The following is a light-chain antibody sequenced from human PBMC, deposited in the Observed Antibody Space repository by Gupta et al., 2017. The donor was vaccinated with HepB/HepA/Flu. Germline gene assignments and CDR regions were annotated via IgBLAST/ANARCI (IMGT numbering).Light chain of an antibody. V-gene: IGKV1-39*01. CDR3: QQSYNFSRT. CDR1: QSSSSF. Sequence: QMTQSPSSLSASVGDRVTITCRASQSSSSFFNWYQQKPGKATKLLIYAASSLQSGVPSRFRGSGSGTEFTLTISSLQPEDFATYYCQQSYNFSRTFGEGTKVEIK. CDR2: AAS. J-gene: IGKJ4*01.